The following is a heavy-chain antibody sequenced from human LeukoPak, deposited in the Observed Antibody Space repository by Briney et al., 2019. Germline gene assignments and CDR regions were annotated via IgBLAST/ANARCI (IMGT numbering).Heavy chain of an antibody. Sequence: GGSLRLSCAASGFTFSSYGMSWVRQAPGKGLEWVSAISGSGGSTYYADSVKGRFTISRDNSKNTLYLQMNSLRAEDTAVYYCARSRYYYGSGSYRLDYYYYMDVWGKGTTVTISS. D-gene: IGHD3-10*01. CDR1: GFTFSSYG. V-gene: IGHV3-23*01. CDR3: ARSRYYYGSGSYRLDYYYYMDV. CDR2: ISGSGGST. J-gene: IGHJ6*03.